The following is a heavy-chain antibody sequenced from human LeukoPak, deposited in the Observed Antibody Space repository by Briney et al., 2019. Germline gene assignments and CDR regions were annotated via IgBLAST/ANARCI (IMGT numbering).Heavy chain of an antibody. V-gene: IGHV4-59*01. J-gene: IGHJ5*02. CDR1: GGSISSYY. CDR2: IYYSGST. D-gene: IGHD6-19*01. Sequence: KSSETLSLTCTVSGGSISSYYWSWIRQPPGKGLEWIGYIYYSGSTNYNPSLKSRVTISVDTSKNQFSLKLSSVTAADTAVYYCARFGSSGWCSWFDPWGQGTLVTVSS. CDR3: ARFGSSGWCSWFDP.